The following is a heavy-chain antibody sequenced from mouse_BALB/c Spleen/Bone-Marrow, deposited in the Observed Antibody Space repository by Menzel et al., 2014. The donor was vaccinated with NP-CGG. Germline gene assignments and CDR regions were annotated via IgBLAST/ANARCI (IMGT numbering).Heavy chain of an antibody. CDR3: ARDDFGGDY. V-gene: IGHV1-80*01. J-gene: IGHJ2*01. D-gene: IGHD2-4*01. CDR2: IYPGDGDT. CDR1: GYAFSSFW. Sequence: QVQLQQSGAELVRPGSSVKISCKASGYAFSSFWMNWMKQRPGQGPEWIGQIYPGDGDTNYNGKFKGKATLTADISSSAHSILSRGLTPEESVVYFCARDDFGGDYWGDSATLTLSS.